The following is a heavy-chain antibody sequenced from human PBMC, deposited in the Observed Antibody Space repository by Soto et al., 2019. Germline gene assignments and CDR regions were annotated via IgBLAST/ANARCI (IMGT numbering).Heavy chain of an antibody. V-gene: IGHV4-59*08. CDR3: ARAPRSGPFDY. CDR1: GGSISSYY. Sequence: QVQLQESGPGLVKPSETLSLTCTVSGGSISSYYWSWIRQPPGKGLDYIGYIYSSGSTNYNPSLKSRVSISVDTSKNQFSLKLSSVTAAVTAVYYCARAPRSGPFDYWGQGTLVTVSS. J-gene: IGHJ4*02. CDR2: IYSSGST. D-gene: IGHD3-10*01.